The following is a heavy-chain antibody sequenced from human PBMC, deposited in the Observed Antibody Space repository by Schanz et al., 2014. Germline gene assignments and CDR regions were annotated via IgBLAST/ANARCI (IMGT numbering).Heavy chain of an antibody. CDR2: VNPSVRGT. CDR3: ARDLTVDTGYVVHYYYYGMDV. J-gene: IGHJ6*02. D-gene: IGHD5-12*01. Sequence: QVQLVQSGAEVKKPGSSMKVSCKASGGTFNSYTINWVRQAPGQGLEWMGIVNPSVRGTHFAREFQGRVTVTSDTSTSTVYMELSSLRSEDTAVYYCARDLTVDTGYVVHYYYYGMDVWGQGTTVTVSS. V-gene: IGHV1-46*02. CDR1: GGTFNSYT.